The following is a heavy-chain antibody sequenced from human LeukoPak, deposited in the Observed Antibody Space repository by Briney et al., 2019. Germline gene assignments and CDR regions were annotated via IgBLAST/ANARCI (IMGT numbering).Heavy chain of an antibody. CDR1: GFTFSDYY. CDR3: ARRLDFGDYGNGFDY. J-gene: IGHJ4*02. CDR2: INSGGGPI. V-gene: IGHV3-11*01. Sequence: GGPLRLSCATSGFTFSDYYMTWIRQAPGRGLEWVAYINSGGGPIHYAVSVRGRFTIPRDNAKNSLYLQMNSLRAEDTAVYYCARRLDFGDYGNGFDYWGQGSQVTVSS. D-gene: IGHD4-17*01.